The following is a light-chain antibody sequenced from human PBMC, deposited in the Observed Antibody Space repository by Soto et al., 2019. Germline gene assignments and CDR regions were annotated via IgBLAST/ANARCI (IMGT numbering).Light chain of an antibody. CDR2: GNS. Sequence: QSVLTQPPSVSGAPGQRVTISCTGSSSNIGAGYDVHWYQQLPGTAPKLLIYGNSNRPSGVPDRFSGSKSGTPASLAITGLQAEDEADYYCQSYASSLSGYVVFGGGTKLTVL. V-gene: IGLV1-40*01. CDR3: QSYASSLSGYVV. CDR1: SSNIGAGYD. J-gene: IGLJ2*01.